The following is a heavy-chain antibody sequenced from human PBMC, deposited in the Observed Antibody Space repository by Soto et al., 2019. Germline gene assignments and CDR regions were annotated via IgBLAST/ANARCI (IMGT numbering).Heavy chain of an antibody. CDR3: ARRRYCGADCYSQYYYGMDV. CDR1: GDTFSSYT. J-gene: IGHJ6*02. V-gene: IGHV1-69*02. D-gene: IGHD2-21*02. Sequence: QVQLVQSGAEMKKPGSSVKVSCRSGGDTFSSYTVSWVRQAPGQGLEWVGRVIPILGVTNYARKFQGRVSITAEKSTSTAYMELRSLRSEDSGVYYCARRRYCGADCYSQYYYGMDVWGQGTTVTVSS. CDR2: VIPILGVT.